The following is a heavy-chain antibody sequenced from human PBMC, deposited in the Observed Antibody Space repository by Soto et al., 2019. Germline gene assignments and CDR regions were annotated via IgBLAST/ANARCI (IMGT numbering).Heavy chain of an antibody. Sequence: PGGSLRLSCAVSGFALSSYSIAWVRQAPGKGLEWVSFTFNYAGRLYYADSVKGRFAISRDDAKNSVYLQMNSLRAEDTAVYYCAREEGEGGCGYCFRSAFFPRGKGTVVTVDS. V-gene: IGHV3-21*01. CDR3: AREEGEGGCGYCFRSAFFP. D-gene: IGHD3-22*01. J-gene: IGHJ4*03. CDR1: GFALSSYS. CDR2: TFNYAGRL.